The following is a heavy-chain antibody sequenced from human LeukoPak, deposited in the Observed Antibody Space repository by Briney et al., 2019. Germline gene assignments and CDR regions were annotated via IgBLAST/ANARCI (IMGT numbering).Heavy chain of an antibody. Sequence: PSETLSLTCTVSGGSISSSSYYWGWIRQPPGKGLEWIGSIHYSGSTYYNPSLKSRVTISVDTSKNQFSLRLSSVTAADPAVYYCARGRNWFDPWGQGTLVTVSS. CDR2: IHYSGST. J-gene: IGHJ5*02. CDR1: GGSISSSSYY. CDR3: ARGRNWFDP. V-gene: IGHV4-39*07.